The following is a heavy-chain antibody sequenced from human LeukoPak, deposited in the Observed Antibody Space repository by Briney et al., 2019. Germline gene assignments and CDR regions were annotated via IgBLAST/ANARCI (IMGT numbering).Heavy chain of an antibody. J-gene: IGHJ4*02. D-gene: IGHD1-20*01. CDR2: IYSGGST. CDR1: GFTVSSNY. CDR3: ATDTGNWNFDY. Sequence: GGSLRLSCAASGFTVSSNYMSWVRQAPGKGLEWVSVIYSGGSTYYADSVKGRFTISRDNSKNTLYLQMNSLRAEDTAVYYCATDTGNWNFDYWGQGTLVTVSS. V-gene: IGHV3-53*01.